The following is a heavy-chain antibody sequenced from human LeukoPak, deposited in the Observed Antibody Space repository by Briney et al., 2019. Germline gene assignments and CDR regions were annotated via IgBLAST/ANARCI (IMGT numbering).Heavy chain of an antibody. CDR1: GFTFSSYG. CDR2: ISYDGSNK. D-gene: IGHD3-22*01. Sequence: PGGSLRLSCAASGFTFSSYGMHWVRQAPGKGLEWVAVISYDGSNKYYADSVKGRFTISRDNSKNTLYLQMNSLRAEDTAVYYCAKDLLRLDRGGYDSSGSAIDYWGQGTLVTVSS. V-gene: IGHV3-30*18. CDR3: AKDLLRLDRGGYDSSGSAIDY. J-gene: IGHJ4*02.